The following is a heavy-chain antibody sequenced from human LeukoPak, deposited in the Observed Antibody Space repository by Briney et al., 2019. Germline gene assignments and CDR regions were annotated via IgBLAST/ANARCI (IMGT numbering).Heavy chain of an antibody. CDR3: ARHWNWGGPDY. CDR2: IYHRGST. J-gene: IGHJ4*02. CDR1: GGSISHSNW. Sequence: PSGTLSLTCAFSGGSISHSNWWSWVRQPPGKGLEWIGSIYHRGSTYYNTSLKDRVTMSVDTSKNQFSLKLSSVTAADTAFYYCARHWNWGGPDYWGQGTLVTVSS. D-gene: IGHD1-7*01. V-gene: IGHV4-4*02.